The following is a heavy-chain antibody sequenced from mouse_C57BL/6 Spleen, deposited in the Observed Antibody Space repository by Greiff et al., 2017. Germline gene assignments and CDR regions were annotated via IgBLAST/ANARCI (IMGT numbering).Heavy chain of an antibody. V-gene: IGHV1-69*01. J-gene: IGHJ3*01. CDR1: GYTFTSYW. Sequence: QVQLKQPGAELVMPGASVKLSCTASGYTFTSYWMHWVKQRPGQGLEWIGEIDPSDSYTNYNQKFKGKSTLTVDKSSSTAYMQLSSLTSEDSAVYYCASVNWDIGAYWGQGTLVTVSA. CDR3: ASVNWDIGAY. CDR2: IDPSDSYT. D-gene: IGHD4-1*02.